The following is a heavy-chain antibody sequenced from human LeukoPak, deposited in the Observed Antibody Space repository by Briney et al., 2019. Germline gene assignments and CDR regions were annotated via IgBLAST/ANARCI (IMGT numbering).Heavy chain of an antibody. CDR3: ASDSYSPEYFQH. CDR1: GFSVSNNY. J-gene: IGHJ1*01. Sequence: PGGSLRLSCAASGFSVSNNYMGWVRQAPGKGLEWVSVIYSGGSTFYADSVKGRFTISRDNSKNTLYLQMNSLRAEDTAVYYCASDSYSPEYFQHWGQGTLFTVSS. CDR2: IYSGGST. V-gene: IGHV3-66*01. D-gene: IGHD2-15*01.